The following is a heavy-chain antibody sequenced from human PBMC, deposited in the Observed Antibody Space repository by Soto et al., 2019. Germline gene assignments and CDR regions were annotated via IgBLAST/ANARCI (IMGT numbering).Heavy chain of an antibody. CDR2: IIPIVDIP. Sequence: QVQLVQSGAEVKKPGSSVKVSCKASGGTFSRYTFTWVRQAPGQGLEWMGRIIPIVDIPNYAQKFQGRVTITADKSKSKAYMELSRLTSDDTAVYYCASHFTGVLVLGTSPPGGDNFGWDVWGQGTTVSVS. CDR3: ASHFTGVLVLGTSPPGGDNFGWDV. J-gene: IGHJ6*02. V-gene: IGHV1-69*02. CDR1: GGTFSRYT. D-gene: IGHD2-8*02.